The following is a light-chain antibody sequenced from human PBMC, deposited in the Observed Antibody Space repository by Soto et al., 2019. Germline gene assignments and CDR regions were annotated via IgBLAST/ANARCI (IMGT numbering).Light chain of an antibody. CDR2: GAS. Sequence: DIPMTQSPSSLSASVGDRVTITCRASQSVRTLLNWYQQKPGKAPKLLIQGASSLRSGVPSRFSGSGAGTDFTLTISSLQPDDFATYYCQQSYSSRRTFGQGTKVEVK. CDR3: QQSYSSRRT. V-gene: IGKV1-39*01. CDR1: QSVRTL. J-gene: IGKJ1*01.